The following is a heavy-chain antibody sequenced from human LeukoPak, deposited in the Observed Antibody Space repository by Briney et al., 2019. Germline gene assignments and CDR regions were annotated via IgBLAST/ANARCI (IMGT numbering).Heavy chain of an antibody. V-gene: IGHV3-74*01. CDR1: GFTFSGHW. CDR2: IDSYGTSI. D-gene: IGHD1-7*01. J-gene: IGHJ6*03. Sequence: GGSLRLSCAVSGFTFSGHWMHWVRPVPGKGLEWVSRIDSYGTSINYADSVKGRLTISRDNAKNTLYLQMNRLRAEDTAVYYCARQYNWNYRDYYYMDVWGKGTTVTVSS. CDR3: ARQYNWNYRDYYYMDV.